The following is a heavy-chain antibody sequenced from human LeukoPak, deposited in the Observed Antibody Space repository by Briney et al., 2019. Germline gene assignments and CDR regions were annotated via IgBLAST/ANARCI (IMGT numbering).Heavy chain of an antibody. CDR1: GGSISSYY. V-gene: IGHV4-59*08. Sequence: PSETLSLTCTVSGGSISSYYWSWIRQPPGKGLEWIGYIYYSGSTNYNPSLKSRVTISVDTSKNQFSLKLSSVTAADTAVYCCARQHLEGWFDPWGQGTLVTVSS. CDR3: ARQHLEGWFDP. CDR2: IYYSGST. J-gene: IGHJ5*02.